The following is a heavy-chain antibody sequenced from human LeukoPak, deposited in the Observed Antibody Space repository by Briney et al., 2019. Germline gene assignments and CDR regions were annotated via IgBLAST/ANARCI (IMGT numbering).Heavy chain of an antibody. CDR1: GFTFSSYW. V-gene: IGHV3-7*01. J-gene: IGHJ1*01. D-gene: IGHD6-13*01. Sequence: PGGSLRLSCAASGFTFSSYWVSWVRQAPGKGLEWVANINQDGSEKYYVDSVEGRFTISRDNAKNSLYLQMNSLRAEDTAVYYCATISAAPIIEYFQHWGQGTLVTVSS. CDR2: INQDGSEK. CDR3: ATISAAPIIEYFQH.